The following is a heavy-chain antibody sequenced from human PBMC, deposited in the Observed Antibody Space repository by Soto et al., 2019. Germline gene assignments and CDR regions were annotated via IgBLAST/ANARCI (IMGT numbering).Heavy chain of an antibody. CDR2: FDPEDGET. CDR3: ASASYDSSGYYFTDY. D-gene: IGHD3-22*01. CDR1: GYTLTELS. J-gene: IGHJ4*02. V-gene: IGHV1-24*01. Sequence: GASVKVSCKVSGYTLTELSMHWVRQAPGKGLEWMGGFDPEDGETIYAQKFQGRVTMTEDTSTDTAYMELSSLRSEDTAVYYCASASYDSSGYYFTDYWGQGTLVTVSS.